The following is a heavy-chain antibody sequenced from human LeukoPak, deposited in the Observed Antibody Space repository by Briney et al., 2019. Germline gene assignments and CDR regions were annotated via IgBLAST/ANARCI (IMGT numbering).Heavy chain of an antibody. CDR2: IKQDGSEK. D-gene: IGHD3-10*01. CDR1: GFTFSSYW. V-gene: IGHV3-7*01. CDR3: AREAFGVRGVISH. Sequence: GGSLRLSCAASGFTFSSYWMSWVRQAPGKGLEWMANIKQDGSEKYYVDSVKGRFTISRDNAKNSLYLQMNSLRAEDTAVYYCAREAFGVRGVISHWGQGTLVTVSS. J-gene: IGHJ4*02.